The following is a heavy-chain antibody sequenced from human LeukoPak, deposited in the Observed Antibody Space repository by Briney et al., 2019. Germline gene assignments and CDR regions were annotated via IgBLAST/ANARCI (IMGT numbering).Heavy chain of an antibody. J-gene: IGHJ4*02. V-gene: IGHV3-74*01. CDR3: ARGTGPGYYHY. D-gene: IGHD1-1*01. Sequence: XGSXRLSCAAYGFTFSSYWMHWVRQAPGKGLMWVSGIRSDGRTTNYADCVKGRFTISRDNAKNTLYLQMNSLRAEDTAVYYCARGTGPGYYHYWGQGTLVTVSS. CDR2: IRSDGRTT. CDR1: GFTFSSYW.